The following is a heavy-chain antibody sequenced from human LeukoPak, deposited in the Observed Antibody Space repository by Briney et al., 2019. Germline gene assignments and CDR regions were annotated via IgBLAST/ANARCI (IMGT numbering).Heavy chain of an antibody. CDR3: ARVSNSKIDY. Sequence: SETLSLTFTVSGYSISNGHYWGWIRQPPGEGLEWIGNMYHSGSTYYNPSLKSRVIISVETSENQFSLQLSSVTASDTAVYYCARVSNSKIDYWGQGTLVTVSS. D-gene: IGHD2-2*01. V-gene: IGHV4-38-2*02. CDR1: GYSISNGHY. CDR2: MYHSGST. J-gene: IGHJ4*02.